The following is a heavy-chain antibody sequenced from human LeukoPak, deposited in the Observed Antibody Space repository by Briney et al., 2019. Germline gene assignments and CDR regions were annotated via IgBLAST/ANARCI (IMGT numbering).Heavy chain of an antibody. D-gene: IGHD5-24*01. CDR2: IYYSGSP. CDR1: GGSISSYY. CDR3: ARGDPADFDY. J-gene: IGHJ4*02. Sequence: SETLSLTCTVSGGSISSYYWSWIRQRPGKGLEWIGFIYYSGSPNYNPSLKSRGTISVDTSKNQFSLKLTSVTVADTAVYYCARGDPADFDYWGQGTLVTVSS. V-gene: IGHV4-59*12.